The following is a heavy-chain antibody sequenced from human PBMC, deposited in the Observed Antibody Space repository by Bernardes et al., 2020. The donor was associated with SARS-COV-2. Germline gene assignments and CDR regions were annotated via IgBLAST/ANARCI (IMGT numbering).Heavy chain of an antibody. CDR1: GFSFNNFG. V-gene: IGHV3-30*18. CDR2: ISYEGSKK. D-gene: IGHD5-12*01. Sequence: GGSLRLSCVASGFSFNNFGMHWVRQAPGKGLEWVAVISYEGSKKYYADSVEGRFTISKDNFKNTVYLEMNSLRPEDTAVYYCSKLQAIFWLRPYSSPINVWGKGTTVAVSS. J-gene: IGHJ6*04. CDR3: SKLQAIFWLRPYSSPINV.